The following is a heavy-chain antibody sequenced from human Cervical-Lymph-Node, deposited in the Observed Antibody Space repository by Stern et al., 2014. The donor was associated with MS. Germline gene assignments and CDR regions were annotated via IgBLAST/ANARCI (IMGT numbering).Heavy chain of an antibody. CDR1: GFRFGTSW. J-gene: IGHJ4*02. CDR3: ARDRRAFLDY. V-gene: IGHV3-7*01. CDR2: IRQDGYDK. Sequence: EVQLVESGGGLVQHGGSLRLSCVASGFRFGTSWMSWVRQPPGRGLEWVANIRQDGYDKFYVDSVKGRFTISRDNARNSLYLQMNSLTVADTAVYYCARDRRAFLDYWGQGTHVAVSS. D-gene: IGHD2/OR15-2a*01.